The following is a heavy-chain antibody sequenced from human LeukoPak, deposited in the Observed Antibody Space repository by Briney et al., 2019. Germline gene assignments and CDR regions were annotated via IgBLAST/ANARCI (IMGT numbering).Heavy chain of an antibody. Sequence: PSETLSLTCTVSGGSISSSIYYWGWIRQPPGKGLEWIGGIYYSGSTYYNPSLKSRVTISVDTSKNHFSLNLSSLTAEDTAGYYCARLPYSYYYDSSGYYFIYFDYWGQGTLVTVSS. J-gene: IGHJ4*02. CDR2: IYYSGST. CDR3: ARLPYSYYYDSSGYYFIYFDY. D-gene: IGHD3-22*01. CDR1: GGSISSSIYY. V-gene: IGHV4-39*01.